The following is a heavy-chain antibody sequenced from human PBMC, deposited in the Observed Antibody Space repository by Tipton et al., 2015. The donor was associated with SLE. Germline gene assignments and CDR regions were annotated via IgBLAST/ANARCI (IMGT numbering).Heavy chain of an antibody. CDR3: ARKYNWNDVGSD. V-gene: IGHV3-30*04. D-gene: IGHD1-20*01. J-gene: IGHJ4*02. CDR1: GFTFDDFT. Sequence: SLRLSCAASGFTFDDFTMHWVRQAPGKGLEGVAVISYDGSNKYYADSVKGRFTISRDNAKSSLFLQMNSLRAEDTAVYYCARKYNWNDVGSDWGQGTLVTVSS. CDR2: ISYDGSNK.